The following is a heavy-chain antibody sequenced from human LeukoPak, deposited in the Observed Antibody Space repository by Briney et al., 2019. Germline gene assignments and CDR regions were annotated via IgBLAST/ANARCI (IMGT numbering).Heavy chain of an antibody. V-gene: IGHV3-23*01. J-gene: IGHJ4*02. D-gene: IGHD6-13*01. CDR2: IIGSGSST. Sequence: PGGSLRLSCAASEFTFSNYAMNWVRQAPGKGLEWVSAIIGSGSSTYYADSVKGRFTISRDNSKNTLFLQMNSLRAEDTAVYYCAKDRAQQLVLDFWGQGTLVTVSS. CDR3: AKDRAQQLVLDF. CDR1: EFTFSNYA.